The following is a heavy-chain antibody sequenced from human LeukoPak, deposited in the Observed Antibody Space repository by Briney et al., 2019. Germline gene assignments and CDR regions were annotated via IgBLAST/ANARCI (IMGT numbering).Heavy chain of an antibody. J-gene: IGHJ4*02. Sequence: GGSLRLSCAASGFTFSSYGMHWVRQAPGKGLEWVSAVSGDGRTTHYVDSVKGRFTISRDNSGNTLYLQMSSLRAEDTAIYYCAKDSVVRNTGSYYFASWGQGTLVTVSS. D-gene: IGHD1-26*01. V-gene: IGHV3-23*01. CDR3: AKDSVVRNTGSYYFAS. CDR2: VSGDGRTT. CDR1: GFTFSSYG.